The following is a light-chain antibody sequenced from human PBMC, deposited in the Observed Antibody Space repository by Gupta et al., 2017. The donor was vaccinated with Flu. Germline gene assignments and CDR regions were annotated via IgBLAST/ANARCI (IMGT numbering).Light chain of an antibody. CDR3: QQYDKLPYS. Sequence: VMTQSPATLSVSPGERVTLSCRASQSVGTNLAWYQQKPGRAPRFLMYDASTRATGFPARFSGSGSGTQFTLTISSLQSEDFATYYCQQYDKLPYSFGQGTNLDI. J-gene: IGKJ2*03. CDR1: QSVGTN. CDR2: DAS. V-gene: IGKV3-15*01.